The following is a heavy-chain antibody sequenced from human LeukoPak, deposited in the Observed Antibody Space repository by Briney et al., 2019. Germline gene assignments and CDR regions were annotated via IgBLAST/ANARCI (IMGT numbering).Heavy chain of an antibody. CDR3: TIGGGDQPDFDI. CDR1: GCTFSSYA. D-gene: IGHD2-21*02. J-gene: IGHJ3*02. CDR2: IIPIYGTA. Sequence: SVKVSFKASGCTFSSYAISWVRQAPGQGLEWMGGIIPIYGTANYAQKFQGRVTITADESTSTAYMELRSLRSEDTAVYYCTIGGGDQPDFDIWGEGAMVTVSS. V-gene: IGHV1-69*13.